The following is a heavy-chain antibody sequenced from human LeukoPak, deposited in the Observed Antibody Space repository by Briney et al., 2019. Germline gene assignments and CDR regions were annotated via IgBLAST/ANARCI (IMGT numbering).Heavy chain of an antibody. CDR1: GFTFSSYW. J-gene: IGHJ6*02. CDR3: ARDLVRGVIPLSGAYGMDV. CDR2: INSDGSST. D-gene: IGHD3-10*01. Sequence: GGSLRLSCAASGFTFSSYWMHWVRQVSGKGLVWVSRINSDGSSTSYADSVKGRFTISRDNAKNTLYLQMNSLRAEDTAVYYCARDLVRGVIPLSGAYGMDVWGQGTTVTVSS. V-gene: IGHV3-74*01.